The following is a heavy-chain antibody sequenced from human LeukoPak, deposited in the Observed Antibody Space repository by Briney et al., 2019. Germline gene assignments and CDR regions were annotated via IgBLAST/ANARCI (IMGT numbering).Heavy chain of an antibody. V-gene: IGHV4-38-2*02. CDR2: IYHSGST. CDR3: ARVGDSGWPYYYMDV. J-gene: IGHJ6*03. D-gene: IGHD6-19*01. Sequence: PSQSLSLTCTVSGYSISSGYSWGCIRQPPGKRLEWIWSIYHSGSTYYNPSLKSRVTISVDTSKNQFSLKLSSVTAADTAVYYCARVGDSGWPYYYMDVWGKGTTVTVSS. CDR1: GYSISSGYS.